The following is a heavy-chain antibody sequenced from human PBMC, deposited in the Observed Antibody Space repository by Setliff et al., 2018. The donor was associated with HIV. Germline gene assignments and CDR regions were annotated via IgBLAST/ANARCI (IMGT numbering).Heavy chain of an antibody. CDR3: ARGGGSRAATSSYYYIDV. D-gene: IGHD2-15*01. V-gene: IGHV4-31*11. CDR1: GDSMSGYY. CDR2: IYHNGTT. J-gene: IGHJ6*03. Sequence: SETLSLTCAVSGDSMSGYYWSWIRQHPGKGLEWIGYIYHNGTTYYNPSLKSRVIISVDTSKNQFSLKLSSVTAADTAVYYCARGGGSRAATSSYYYIDVWGKGTTVTVSS.